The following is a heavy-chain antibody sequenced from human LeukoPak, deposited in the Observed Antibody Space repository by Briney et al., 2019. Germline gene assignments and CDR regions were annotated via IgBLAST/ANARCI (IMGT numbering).Heavy chain of an antibody. CDR3: ARASGLYSGSRNNWFDP. D-gene: IGHD1-26*01. CDR2: IYYSGST. Sequence: KPSETLSLTCTVSGGSISSYYWSWIRQPPGKGLEWIGYIYYSGSTNYNPSLKSRVTISVDTSKNQFSLKLSSVTAADTAVYYCARASGLYSGSRNNWFDPWGQGTLVTVSS. J-gene: IGHJ5*02. V-gene: IGHV4-59*01. CDR1: GGSISSYY.